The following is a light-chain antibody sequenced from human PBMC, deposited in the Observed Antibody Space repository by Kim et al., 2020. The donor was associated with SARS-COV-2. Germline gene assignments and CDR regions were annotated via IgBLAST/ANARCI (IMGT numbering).Light chain of an antibody. Sequence: SYELTQPPSVSVAPGKTARITCGGNNIGSKSVHWYQQKPGQAPVLVIYYDSDRPSGIPERFSGSNSGYTATLTISRVEAGDEADYYCQVWDSSSDHRVFGGGTQVTVL. J-gene: IGLJ3*02. CDR3: QVWDSSSDHRV. V-gene: IGLV3-21*04. CDR1: NIGSKS. CDR2: YDS.